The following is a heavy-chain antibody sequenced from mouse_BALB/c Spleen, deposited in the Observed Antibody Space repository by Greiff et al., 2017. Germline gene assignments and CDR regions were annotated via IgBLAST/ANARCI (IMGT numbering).Heavy chain of an antibody. J-gene: IGHJ3*01. Sequence: EVQLQESGAELVKPGASVKLSCTASGFNIKDTYMHWVKQRPEQGLEWIGRIDPANGNTKYDPKFQGKATITADTSSNTAYLQLSSLTSEDTAVYYCACYDWFAYWGQGTLVTVSA. D-gene: IGHD2-12*01. CDR3: ACYDWFAY. CDR1: GFNIKDTY. V-gene: IGHV14-3*02. CDR2: IDPANGNT.